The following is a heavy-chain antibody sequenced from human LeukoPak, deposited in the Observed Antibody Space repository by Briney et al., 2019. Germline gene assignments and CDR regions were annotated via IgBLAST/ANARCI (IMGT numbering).Heavy chain of an antibody. CDR2: IKSDGGT. J-gene: IGHJ1*01. Sequence: PGGSLRLSCAASGFTFSTYWMHWVRHAPGKGLVWVSRIKSDGGTNYADSVKGRFTISRDNAKKTVSLQMNSLRPEGTGVYYCARAPSEIGGYYPEYFRHWGQGTLVTVSS. V-gene: IGHV3-74*01. CDR1: GFTFSTYW. D-gene: IGHD3-22*01. CDR3: ARAPSEIGGYYPEYFRH.